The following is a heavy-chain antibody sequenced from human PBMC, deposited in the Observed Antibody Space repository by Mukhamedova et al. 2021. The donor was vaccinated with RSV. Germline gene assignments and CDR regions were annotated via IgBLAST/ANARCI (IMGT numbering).Heavy chain of an antibody. V-gene: IGHV3-30*01. CDR3: ARDLSVSGSLVY. J-gene: IGHJ4*02. Sequence: AEYMGGRFTISRDNSKNTLYLQMNSLRAEDTAVYYCARDLSVSGSLVYWGQGTLVTVSS. D-gene: IGHD3-16*01.